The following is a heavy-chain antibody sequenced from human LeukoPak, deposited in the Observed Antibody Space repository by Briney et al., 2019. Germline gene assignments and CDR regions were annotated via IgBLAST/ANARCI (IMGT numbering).Heavy chain of an antibody. J-gene: IGHJ6*02. V-gene: IGHV4-31*03. CDR2: IYYSGSA. Sequence: SETLSLTCTVSGGSISSGGFYWSWIRQHPGKGLEWIGYIYYSGSAHYNPSLKSRVTISVDTSKNQFSLKLSSVTVADTAVYYCARAGPEDYYAMAVWGQGTTVTVSS. CDR1: GGSISSGGFY. CDR3: ARAGPEDYYAMAV.